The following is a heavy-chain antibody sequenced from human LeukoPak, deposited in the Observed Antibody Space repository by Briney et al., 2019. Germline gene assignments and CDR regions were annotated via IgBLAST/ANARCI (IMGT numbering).Heavy chain of an antibody. Sequence: PGGSLRLSCAASGFTFSSYAMHWVRQAPGKGLEWVAVISYDGSNKYYADSVKGRFTISRDNSKNTLYLQMNSLRAEDTAVYYCARPLWFGELLSHFDYWGQGTLVTVSS. V-gene: IGHV3-30-3*01. CDR2: ISYDGSNK. CDR1: GFTFSSYA. D-gene: IGHD3-10*01. CDR3: ARPLWFGELLSHFDY. J-gene: IGHJ4*02.